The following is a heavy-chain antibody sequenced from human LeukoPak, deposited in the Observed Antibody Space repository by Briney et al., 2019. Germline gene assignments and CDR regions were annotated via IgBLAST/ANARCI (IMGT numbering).Heavy chain of an antibody. Sequence: GASVNLSCNASGYAFTGYYMHWVRQAHGQGLELMGWINPNSGGTNYAQKFQGRVTMTRDTSISTAYMELSRLRSDDPAVYYCAREDIVVVPAADRIRPNCFDPWGQGTLVTVSS. CDR1: GYAFTGYY. D-gene: IGHD2-2*01. J-gene: IGHJ5*02. V-gene: IGHV1-2*02. CDR2: INPNSGGT. CDR3: AREDIVVVPAADRIRPNCFDP.